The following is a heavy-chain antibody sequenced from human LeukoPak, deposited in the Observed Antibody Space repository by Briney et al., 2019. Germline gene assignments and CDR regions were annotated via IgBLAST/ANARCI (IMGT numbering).Heavy chain of an antibody. CDR3: AKRPSDYGDYVSYFDY. Sequence: GGSLRLSCAASGFSFISYGMHWVRQAPGKGLEWVGVISDDGRRKDYADSVKGRFTISKDNSKDTLYLQMNSLRAEDTAVYYCAKRPSDYGDYVSYFDYWGQGTLVTVSS. CDR2: ISDDGRRK. CDR1: GFSFISYG. J-gene: IGHJ4*02. V-gene: IGHV3-30*18. D-gene: IGHD4-17*01.